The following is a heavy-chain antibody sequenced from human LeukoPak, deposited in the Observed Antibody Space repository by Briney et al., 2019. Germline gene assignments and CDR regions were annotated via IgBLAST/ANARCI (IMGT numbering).Heavy chain of an antibody. CDR3: AKVPPNSNSWYYFDY. CDR1: GFTSSSYS. Sequence: PGGSLRLSCAASGFTSSSYSMGWVRQAPGKGLEWVSSISASGGGSYYADSVKGRFTISRDNSKNTLYLQMNSLRAEDTAVYYCAKVPPNSNSWYYFDYWGQGTLVTVSS. V-gene: IGHV3-23*01. J-gene: IGHJ4*02. CDR2: ISASGGGS. D-gene: IGHD6-13*01.